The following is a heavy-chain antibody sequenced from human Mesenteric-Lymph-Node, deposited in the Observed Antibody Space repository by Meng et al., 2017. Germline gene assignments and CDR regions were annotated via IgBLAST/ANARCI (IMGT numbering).Heavy chain of an antibody. CDR3: AREDPSSSWTAYAFDI. V-gene: IGHV4-38-2*02. J-gene: IGHJ3*02. D-gene: IGHD6-13*01. CDR1: GYSISSGYY. Sequence: SETLSLTCAVSGYSISSGYYWGWIRQPPGKGLEWIGSIYHSGSTYYNPSLKSRVTISVDTSKNQFSLKLSSVTAADTAVYYCAREDPSSSWTAYAFDIWGQGTMVTVSS. CDR2: IYHSGST.